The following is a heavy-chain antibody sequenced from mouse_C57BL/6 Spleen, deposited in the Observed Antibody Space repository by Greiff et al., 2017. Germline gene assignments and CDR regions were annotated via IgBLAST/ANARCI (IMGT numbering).Heavy chain of an antibody. D-gene: IGHD2-3*01. V-gene: IGHV1-50*01. CDR3: ARLYDGYYGYFDV. CDR1: GYTFTSYW. Sequence: QVQLQQPGAELVKPGASVKLSCKASGYTFTSYWMQWVKQRPGQGLEWIGEIDPSDSYTNYNQKFKGKATLTVDTSSSTAYMQLSSLTSEDSAVYYCARLYDGYYGYFDVWGTGTTVTVSS. J-gene: IGHJ1*03. CDR2: IDPSDSYT.